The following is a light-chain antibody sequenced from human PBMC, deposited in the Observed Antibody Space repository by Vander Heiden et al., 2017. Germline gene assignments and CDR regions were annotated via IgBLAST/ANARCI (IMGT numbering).Light chain of an antibody. CDR2: EVS. Sequence: QTALTQPASVSGSHGQSITISCTGTSSDIGDHDHVSWYQQHPGKVPKVIIYEVSKRPSGVSNRFSGSKSGNTASLTISGLQAEDDADYYCCSYTRSSTLVFGTGTKVTAL. CDR3: CSYTRSSTLV. V-gene: IGLV2-14*01. CDR1: SSDIGDHDH. J-gene: IGLJ1*01.